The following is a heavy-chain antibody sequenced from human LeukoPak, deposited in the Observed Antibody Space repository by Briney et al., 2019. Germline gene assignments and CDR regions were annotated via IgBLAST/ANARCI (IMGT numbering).Heavy chain of an antibody. V-gene: IGHV3-21*01. J-gene: IGHJ4*02. CDR2: ISSSSSYI. CDR1: GFTFSGYS. D-gene: IGHD3-9*01. Sequence: GGSLRLSCAASGFTFSGYSMNWVRQAPGKGLEWVSSISSSSSYIYYADSVKGRFTISRDNAKNSLYLQMNSLRAEDTAVYYCARDGRYDILTGYYKGGFGYWGQGTLVTVSS. CDR3: ARDGRYDILTGYYKGGFGY.